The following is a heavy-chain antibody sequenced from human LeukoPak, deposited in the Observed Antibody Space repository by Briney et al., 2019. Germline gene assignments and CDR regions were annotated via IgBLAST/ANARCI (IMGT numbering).Heavy chain of an antibody. D-gene: IGHD4-17*01. Sequence: SETLSLTCAVYGGSFSGYYRSWIRQPPGKGLEWIGEINHSGSTNYNPSLKSRVTISVDTSKNQFSLKLSSVTAADTAVYYCARGLTPNYGDYVYYFDYWGQGTLVTVSS. CDR1: GGSFSGYY. J-gene: IGHJ4*02. CDR3: ARGLTPNYGDYVYYFDY. CDR2: INHSGST. V-gene: IGHV4-34*01.